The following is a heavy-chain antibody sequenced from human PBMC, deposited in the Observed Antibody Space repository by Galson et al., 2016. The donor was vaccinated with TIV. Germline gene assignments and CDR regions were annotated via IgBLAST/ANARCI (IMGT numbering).Heavy chain of an antibody. V-gene: IGHV1-69*13. Sequence: SVKVSCKASGVIFRNFAITWVRQAPGQGLEWMGRITPIFGTTKYAQKFQGRVTLTADDSTSTAYMELSFLRSEETAIYYCARVRGEYYDSSGYYDSWGQGTLVSVSS. D-gene: IGHD3-22*01. J-gene: IGHJ4*02. CDR1: GVIFRNFA. CDR3: ARVRGEYYDSSGYYDS. CDR2: ITPIFGTT.